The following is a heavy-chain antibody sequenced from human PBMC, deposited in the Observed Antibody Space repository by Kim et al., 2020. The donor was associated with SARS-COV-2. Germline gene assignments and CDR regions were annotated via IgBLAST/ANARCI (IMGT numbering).Heavy chain of an antibody. CDR2: MNPNSGNT. J-gene: IGHJ4*02. CDR1: GYTFTSYD. CDR3: ARGSGYDAPFDY. V-gene: IGHV1-8*01. Sequence: ASVKVSCKASGYTFTSYDINWVRQATGQGLEWMGWMNPNSGNTGYAQKFQGRVTMTRNTSISTAYMELSSLRSEDTAVYYCARGSGYDAPFDYWGQGTLVTVSS. D-gene: IGHD5-12*01.